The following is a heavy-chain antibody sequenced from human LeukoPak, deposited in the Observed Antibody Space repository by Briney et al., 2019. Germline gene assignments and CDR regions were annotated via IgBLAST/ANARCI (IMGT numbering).Heavy chain of an antibody. Sequence: GGSVRLSCVASGFTLSNYWMHWVRQAPGEGLAWVSRINRDGSITDYADSVRGRFTISRDNARNTLHLQMNSLRAEDTALYYCVRDPFLSGDYWGLGTLVTVSS. J-gene: IGHJ4*02. CDR3: VRDPFLSGDY. CDR1: GFTLSNYW. V-gene: IGHV3-74*01. D-gene: IGHD3-3*01. CDR2: INRDGSIT.